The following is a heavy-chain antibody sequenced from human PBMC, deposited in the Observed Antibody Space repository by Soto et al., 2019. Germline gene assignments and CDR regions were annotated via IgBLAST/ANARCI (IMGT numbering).Heavy chain of an antibody. CDR3: ARQGSWPYYYYGLDV. Sequence: QVQLVQSGPEVKKPGASVKVSCEASGYTFTTSGISWVRQAPGQGLEWMGWISTYNGDTNSAQKFQGRVTMTADTSTGTVYMELMRLKSDDTAVYYCARQGSWPYYYYGLDVWGKGPTVPVSS. CDR2: ISTYNGDT. V-gene: IGHV1-18*01. J-gene: IGHJ6*04. CDR1: GYTFTTSG. D-gene: IGHD1-26*01.